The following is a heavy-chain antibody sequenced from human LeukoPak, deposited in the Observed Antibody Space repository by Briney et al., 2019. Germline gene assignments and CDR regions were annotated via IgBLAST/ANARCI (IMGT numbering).Heavy chain of an antibody. CDR2: ITTSSTYI. J-gene: IGHJ6*03. CDR3: ARDPYSWSYGAYYYYYMDV. Sequence: GGSPRLSCAASGFIFSDYNMNWVRQAPGKALEWVSSITTSSTYIYYGDSVKGRFTISRDNAKNSLYLQMNGLRAEDTAVYYCARDPYSWSYGAYYYYYMDVWGKGTTVTISS. D-gene: IGHD1-26*01. V-gene: IGHV3-21*01. CDR1: GFIFSDYN.